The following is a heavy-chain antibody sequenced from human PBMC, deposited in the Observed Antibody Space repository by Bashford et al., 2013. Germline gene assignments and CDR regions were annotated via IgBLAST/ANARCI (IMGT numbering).Heavy chain of an antibody. J-gene: IGHJ4*02. Sequence: SETLSLTCTVSGGSISSGDYYWSWIRQPPGKGLEWIGYIYYSGSTYYNPSLKSRVTMSLDTSKNQFSLKLSSVTAADTAVYYCGRGDDPQDFWGQGTLVTVSS. CDR2: IYYSGST. V-gene: IGHV4-30-4*02. CDR3: GRGDDPQDF. CDR1: GGSISSGDYY.